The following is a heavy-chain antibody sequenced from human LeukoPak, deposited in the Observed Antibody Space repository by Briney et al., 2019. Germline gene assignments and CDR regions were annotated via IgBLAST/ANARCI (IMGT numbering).Heavy chain of an antibody. CDR1: GFTFITYA. V-gene: IGHV3-23*01. J-gene: IGHJ4*02. Sequence: GGSLRLSCAASGFTFITYAMGWVRQAPRKGMEWVSAISGSGGSTYYADSVQGRFTISRDNSKNTLYLQMNSLRAEDTAVYYCAKGDLYDYWGQGTLVTVSS. CDR3: AKGDLYDY. CDR2: ISGSGGST.